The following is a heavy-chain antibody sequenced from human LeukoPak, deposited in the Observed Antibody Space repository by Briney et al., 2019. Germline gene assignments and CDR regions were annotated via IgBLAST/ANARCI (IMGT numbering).Heavy chain of an antibody. CDR1: GGTFSSYA. V-gene: IGHV1-69*13. J-gene: IGHJ5*02. CDR3: AITQYHYGSVVPRWFDP. D-gene: IGHD3-10*01. Sequence: ASVKVSCKASGGTFSSYAISWVRQAPGQGLEWMGGIIPIFGTANYAQKFQGRVTITADESTSTAYMELSSLRSEDTAVYYCAITQYHYGSVVPRWFDPWGQGTLVTVSS. CDR2: IIPIFGTA.